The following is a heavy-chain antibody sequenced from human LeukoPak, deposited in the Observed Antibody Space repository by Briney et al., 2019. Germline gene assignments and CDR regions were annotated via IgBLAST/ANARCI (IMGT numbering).Heavy chain of an antibody. Sequence: GGSLRLSCAASGFTFSGYAMSWVRQAPGKGLEWVSAISGSGGSTYYADSVKGRFTISRDNSKNTLYLQINSLRAEDTAVYYCAKDSGPIWFGESGYYFDYWGQGTLVTVSS. CDR2: ISGSGGST. V-gene: IGHV3-23*01. J-gene: IGHJ4*02. CDR1: GFTFSGYA. D-gene: IGHD3-10*01. CDR3: AKDSGPIWFGESGYYFDY.